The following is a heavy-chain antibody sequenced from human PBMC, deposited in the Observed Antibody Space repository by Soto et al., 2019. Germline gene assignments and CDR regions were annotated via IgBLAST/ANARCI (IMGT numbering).Heavy chain of an antibody. CDR1: GFTFSSYT. V-gene: IGHV3-23*01. Sequence: ESGGGLVQPGGSLRLSCAASGFTFSSYTMTWVRQAPGKGLEWVSGINSGGRTYYADSVKGRFTISRDDSKNTLYLQIISLRAEDTAVYYCAKDLRPDGVWDFDYWGQGTLVTVSS. CDR3: AKDLRPDGVWDFDY. D-gene: IGHD4-17*01. CDR2: INSGGRT. J-gene: IGHJ4*02.